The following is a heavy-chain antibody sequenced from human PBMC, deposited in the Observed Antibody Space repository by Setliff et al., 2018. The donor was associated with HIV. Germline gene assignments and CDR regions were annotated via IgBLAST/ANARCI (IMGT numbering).Heavy chain of an antibody. Sequence: PSETLSLTCTVSGGSISSSSYYWGWIRQPPGKGLEWIGSIYYSGRTNYNPSLKSRVTISVNTSKNQFSLKLSSVTAADTAVYYCARSIVVVVAATPLGWFDSWGQGTLVTVSS. D-gene: IGHD2-15*01. V-gene: IGHV4-39*07. J-gene: IGHJ5*01. CDR3: ARSIVVVVAATPLGWFDS. CDR1: GGSISSSSYY. CDR2: IYYSGRT.